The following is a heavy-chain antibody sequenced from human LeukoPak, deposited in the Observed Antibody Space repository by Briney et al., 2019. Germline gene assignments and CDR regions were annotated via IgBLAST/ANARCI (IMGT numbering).Heavy chain of an antibody. CDR1: GGSISSYY. J-gene: IGHJ4*02. CDR2: IYYSGGT. V-gene: IGHV4-59*01. CDR3: ARVLIGNYDFWSGLFDY. D-gene: IGHD3-3*01. Sequence: PSETLSLTCTVSGGSISSYYWSWIRQPPGKGLEWIGYIYYSGGTNYNPSLKSRVTISVDTSKNQFSLKLSSVTAADTAVYYCARVLIGNYDFWSGLFDYWGQGTLVTVSS.